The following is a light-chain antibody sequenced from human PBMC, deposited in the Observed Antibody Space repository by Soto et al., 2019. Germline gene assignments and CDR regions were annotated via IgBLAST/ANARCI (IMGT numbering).Light chain of an antibody. V-gene: IGKV3-15*01. CDR1: KSVASS. Sequence: DIVMTQPPATLSVSPGERITFSCRSSKSVASSVAWYHHKPDQAPRLLISGASTAATGIPARFSGSQSGTEFTLTIDSLQSEDFAICSCQQCNTWPVTFGGGTSVQIK. J-gene: IGKJ4*01. CDR3: QQCNTWPVT. CDR2: GAS.